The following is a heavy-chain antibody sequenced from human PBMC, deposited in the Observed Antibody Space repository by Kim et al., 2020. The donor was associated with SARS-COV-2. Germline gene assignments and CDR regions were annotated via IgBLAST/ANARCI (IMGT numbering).Heavy chain of an antibody. V-gene: IGHV3-30*18. CDR2: ISYDGSNK. J-gene: IGHJ6*02. D-gene: IGHD4-17*01. CDR3: AKDMWVLSGDYGIKYYYYGMDV. Sequence: GGSLRLSCAASGFTFSSYGMHWVRQAPGKGLEWVAVISYDGSNKYYADSVKGRFTISRDNSKNTLYLQMNSLRAEDTAVYYCAKDMWVLSGDYGIKYYYYGMDVWGQGTTVTVSS. CDR1: GFTFSSYG.